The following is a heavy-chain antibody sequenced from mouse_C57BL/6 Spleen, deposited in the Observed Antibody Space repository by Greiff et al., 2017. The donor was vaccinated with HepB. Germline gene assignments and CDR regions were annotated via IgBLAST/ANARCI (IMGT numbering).Heavy chain of an antibody. J-gene: IGHJ2*01. V-gene: IGHV6-3*01. CDR1: GFTFSNYW. CDR2: IRLKSDNYAT. CDR3: TVYDGYYSFDY. Sequence: VQLQQSGGGLVQPGGSMKLSCVASGFTFSNYWMNWVRQSPEKGLEWVAQIRLKSDNYATHYAESVKGRFTISRDDSKSSVYLQMNNLRAEDTGIYYCTVYDGYYSFDYWGQGTTLTVSS. D-gene: IGHD2-3*01.